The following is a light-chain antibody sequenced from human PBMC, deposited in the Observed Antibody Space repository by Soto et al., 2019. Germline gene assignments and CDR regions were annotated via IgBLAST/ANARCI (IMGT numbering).Light chain of an antibody. CDR2: DVT. V-gene: IGLV2-8*01. J-gene: IGLJ1*01. CDR1: SSDVGGYNF. Sequence: QSALTQPPSASGSPGQSVTISCNGTSSDVGGYNFVSWHQQHPGKAPKFLIYDVTKRPSGVPDRFSGSKSGNTASLTFSGLEAEDDADYYCSSPAGSATVFGSGTKLTVL. CDR3: SSPAGSATV.